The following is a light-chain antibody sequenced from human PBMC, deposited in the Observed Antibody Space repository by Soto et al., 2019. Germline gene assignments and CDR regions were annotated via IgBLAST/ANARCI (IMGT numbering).Light chain of an antibody. J-gene: IGKJ4*01. CDR2: AAS. Sequence: DIQMTQSPSSVSASVGDRVTITWRARQGLSSYLDWYQQKPGKAPNLLIYAASNLQSGVPSRFSGSGSGTDFSIAISSLQPEDFATYFCLSSHSRPFGGVNKVEIK. CDR1: QGLSSY. V-gene: IGKV1-12*02. CDR3: LSSHSRP.